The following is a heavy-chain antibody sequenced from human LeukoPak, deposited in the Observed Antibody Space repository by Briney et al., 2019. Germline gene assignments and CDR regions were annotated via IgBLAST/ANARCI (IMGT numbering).Heavy chain of an antibody. V-gene: IGHV3-7*01. CDR3: ARAYSSGWDPWYFDY. J-gene: IGHJ4*02. CDR2: IKQDESEK. D-gene: IGHD6-19*01. Sequence: PGGSLRLSCAASGFIFSGYWMSWVRQAPGKGLEWVATIKQDESEKTYVQSVEGRFTSSRDNAKSSLFLQMDSLRAEDTAVYYCARAYSSGWDPWYFDYWGQGTLVTVSS. CDR1: GFIFSGYW.